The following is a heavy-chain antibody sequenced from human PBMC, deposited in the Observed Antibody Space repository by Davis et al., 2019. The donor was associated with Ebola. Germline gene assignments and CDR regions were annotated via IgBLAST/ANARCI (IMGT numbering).Heavy chain of an antibody. V-gene: IGHV1-2*02. CDR2: INPNSGGT. J-gene: IGHJ4*02. CDR3: ARVGTTVTTIDY. D-gene: IGHD4-17*01. Sequence: ASVKVSCKASGYTFSNYYLHWVRQAPGQGLEWMGWINPNSGGTNYAQKFQGRVTMTRDTSISTAYMELSRLRSDDTAVYYCARVGTTVTTIDYWGQGTLVTVSS. CDR1: GYTFSNYY.